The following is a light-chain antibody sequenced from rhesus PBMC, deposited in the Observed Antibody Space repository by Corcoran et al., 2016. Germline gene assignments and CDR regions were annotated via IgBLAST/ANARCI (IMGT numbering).Light chain of an antibody. CDR3: LQYGSSPFT. CDR1: QSISSW. V-gene: IGKV1-22*01. CDR2: KAS. J-gene: IGKJ3*01. Sequence: DIQMTQSPSSLSASVGDTATITCRASQSISSWIDWYQQKPGKAPKLLLYKASTLQSGVPARFSGSGSGTDFTLTISSLQPEDFATYYCLQYGSSPFTFGPGTKLDIK.